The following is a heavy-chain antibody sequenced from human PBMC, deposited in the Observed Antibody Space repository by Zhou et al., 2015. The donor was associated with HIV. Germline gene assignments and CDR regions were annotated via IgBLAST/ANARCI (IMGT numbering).Heavy chain of an antibody. J-gene: IGHJ4*02. Sequence: QVQLVQSGAEVKKPGSSVKVSCKASGGTFSSYAISWVRQAPGQGLEWMGRIIPILGIANYAQKFQGRVTITADKSTSTAYMELSSLRSEDTAVYYCARDWSREGYCSGGSCDLFDYWGQGTLVTVSS. CDR2: IIPILGIA. V-gene: IGHV1-69*09. D-gene: IGHD2-15*01. CDR3: ARDWSREGYCSGGSCDLFDY. CDR1: GGTFSSYA.